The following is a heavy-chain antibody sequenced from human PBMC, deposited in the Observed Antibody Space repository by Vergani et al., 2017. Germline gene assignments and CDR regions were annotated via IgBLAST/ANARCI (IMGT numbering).Heavy chain of an antibody. V-gene: IGHV4-61*02. D-gene: IGHD2-21*01. CDR1: GESIRSGSHY. CDR3: ARSQGDYWYFDL. CDR2: IHTGGST. Sequence: QVKLQESGPGLLKPSQTLPLTCTVSGESIRSGSHYWSWIRQPAGKGPEWIGHIHTGGSTDLNPSFKSRVSISVDTSKSQFSLKLNSVTVADTAVYYCARSQGDYWYFDLWGPGSLVTVSS. J-gene: IGHJ2*01.